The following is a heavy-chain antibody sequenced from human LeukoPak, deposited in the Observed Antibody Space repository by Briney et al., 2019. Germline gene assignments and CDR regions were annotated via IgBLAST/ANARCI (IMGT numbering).Heavy chain of an antibody. CDR1: GGSISSSSYY. D-gene: IGHD3-3*01. CDR2: IYYSGST. Sequence: PSETLSLTCTVSGGSISSSSYYWGWIRQPPGKGLEWIGSIYYSGSTYYNPSLKSRVTISVDTSKNQFSLKLSSVTAADTAVYYCARDSLSSVFGVVTPNWFDPWGQGTLVTVYS. V-gene: IGHV4-39*07. J-gene: IGHJ5*02. CDR3: ARDSLSSVFGVVTPNWFDP.